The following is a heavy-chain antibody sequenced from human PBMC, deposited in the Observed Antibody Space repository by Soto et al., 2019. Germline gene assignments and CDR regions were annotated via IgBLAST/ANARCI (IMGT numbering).Heavy chain of an antibody. Sequence: EVQLVQSGGHVVPPGGSLRISCAASGLDFYRFTMHWVRQTPERGLEWLSYIRCDGGDIRYAESIRGRFTISRDNTMNSLYLQMYSLTTEDTASYYCAKERDCVGVCFYFDFWGQGALVTVSS. CDR2: IRCDGGDI. CDR3: AKERDCVGVCFYFDF. D-gene: IGHD2-21*01. J-gene: IGHJ4*02. CDR1: GLDFYRFT. V-gene: IGHV3-43*01.